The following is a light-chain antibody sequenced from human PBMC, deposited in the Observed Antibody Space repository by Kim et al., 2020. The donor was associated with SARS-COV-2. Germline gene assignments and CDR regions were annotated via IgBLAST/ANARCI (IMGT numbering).Light chain of an antibody. CDR2: GAS. J-gene: IGKJ1*01. CDR1: QTVTSNY. CDR3: QQDGSSAAK. Sequence: EIVLTQSPGTLSLSPGERATLSCRASQTVTSNYLSWYQQKPGQAPRLLIYGASSRATGISDRFSGSGSGTGFTLTISKLEPEDFAVYYCQQDGSSAAKFGQGNKVDIK. V-gene: IGKV3-20*01.